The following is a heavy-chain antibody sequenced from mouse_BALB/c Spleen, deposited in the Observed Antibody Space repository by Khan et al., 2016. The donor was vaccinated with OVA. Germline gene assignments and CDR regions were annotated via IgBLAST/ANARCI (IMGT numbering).Heavy chain of an antibody. CDR3: KVYYDYDGFAY. V-gene: IGHV14-4*02. Sequence: EVQLQESGAELVRSGASVKLSCTASGFNIKDYYMHWVKQRPEQGLEWIGWIDPENGDTEYAPKFQGKATMTADTSSNTAYLQLSSLTSEDTAVYYCKVYYDYDGFAYWGQGTLVTVSA. D-gene: IGHD2-4*01. J-gene: IGHJ3*01. CDR1: GFNIKDYY. CDR2: IDPENGDT.